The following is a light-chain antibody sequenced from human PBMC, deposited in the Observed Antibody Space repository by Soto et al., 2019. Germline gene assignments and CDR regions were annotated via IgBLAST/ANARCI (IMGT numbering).Light chain of an antibody. CDR3: QQYGSSPRT. CDR1: QTVTSRN. V-gene: IGKV3-20*01. Sequence: EIVLTQSPGTLSLSPGERATLSCRASQTVTSRNLAWYQQKPGQAPRLLIYGASRRATGIPDRFSGSGSGTDSTLTISRLEPEDCAVFCCQQYGSSPRTFGQGTKVEIK. CDR2: GAS. J-gene: IGKJ1*01.